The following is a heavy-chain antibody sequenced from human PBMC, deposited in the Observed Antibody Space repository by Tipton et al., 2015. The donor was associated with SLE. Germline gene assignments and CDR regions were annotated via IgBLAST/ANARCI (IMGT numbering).Heavy chain of an antibody. Sequence: TLSLTCAVYGESFNGYFWTWIRQPPGKGLEWIAEIIHSGVTNYNPSLRSRVTVSVDMSKNQVSLKLTSVTAADTAVYYCAIDDYGEVGDYWGQGTLVTVSS. CDR2: IIHSGVT. J-gene: IGHJ4*02. CDR3: AIDDYGEVGDY. CDR1: GESFNGYF. V-gene: IGHV4-34*12. D-gene: IGHD4-17*01.